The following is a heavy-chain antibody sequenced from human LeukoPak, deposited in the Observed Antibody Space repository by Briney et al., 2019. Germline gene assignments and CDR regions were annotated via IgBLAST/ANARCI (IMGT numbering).Heavy chain of an antibody. CDR2: ISSSSSTI. J-gene: IGHJ4*02. V-gene: IGHV3-48*02. CDR3: ARDDYDFWSGYYALAY. Sequence: GGSLRLSCAASGFTFSSYRMTWVRQAPGKGLEWVSYISSSSSTIYYADSVKGRFTISRDNAKNSLYLQMNSLRDEDTAVYYCARDDYDFWSGYYALAYWGQGTLVTVSS. D-gene: IGHD3-3*01. CDR1: GFTFSSYR.